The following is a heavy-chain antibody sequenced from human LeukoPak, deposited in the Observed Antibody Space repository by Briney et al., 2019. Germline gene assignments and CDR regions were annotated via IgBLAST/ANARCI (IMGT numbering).Heavy chain of an antibody. J-gene: IGHJ4*02. V-gene: IGHV3-64*04. D-gene: IGHD6-19*01. Sequence: GGSLRLSCSASGFTFSSYAMHWVRQAPGKGLEHVSGVSSNGGRTYHADSVKGRFTISRDNSKNTLYLQMNSLRAEDTAVYYCARGRRIAVAGTMIDYWGQGTLVTVSS. CDR2: VSSNGGRT. CDR3: ARGRRIAVAGTMIDY. CDR1: GFTFSSYA.